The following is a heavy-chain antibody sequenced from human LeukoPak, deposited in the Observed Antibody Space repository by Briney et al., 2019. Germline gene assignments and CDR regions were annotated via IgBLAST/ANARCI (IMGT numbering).Heavy chain of an antibody. Sequence: ASVKVSCKASGYTFTTYDINWVRQAAGQGPEWMGWMNPNSGNTGYAQKFQGRVTMTRNTPMSTAYMELSSLRSEDTAMYYCARVTGSIDYWGQGTLVTVSS. CDR2: MNPNSGNT. D-gene: IGHD1-26*01. J-gene: IGHJ4*02. CDR1: GYTFTTYD. V-gene: IGHV1-8*01. CDR3: ARVTGSIDY.